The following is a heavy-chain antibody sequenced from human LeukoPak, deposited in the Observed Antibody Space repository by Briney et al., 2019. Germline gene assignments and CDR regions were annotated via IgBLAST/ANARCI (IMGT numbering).Heavy chain of an antibody. J-gene: IGHJ4*02. CDR3: AVIAVAGTFDY. V-gene: IGHV1-18*01. Sequence: ASVKVSCKASDYTFTSYGISWVRQAPGQGLEWMGWISAYNGNTNYAQKLQGRVTMTTDTSTSTAYMELRSLRSDDTAVYYCAVIAVAGTFDYWGQGTLVTVSS. CDR1: DYTFTSYG. CDR2: ISAYNGNT. D-gene: IGHD6-19*01.